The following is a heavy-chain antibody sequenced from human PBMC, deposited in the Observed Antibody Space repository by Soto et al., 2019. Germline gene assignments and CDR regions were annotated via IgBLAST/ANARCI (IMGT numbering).Heavy chain of an antibody. CDR3: AKDRGGYDPVYFDY. CDR2: ISGSGGST. CDR1: GFTVSSYS. Sequence: GSLRLSCAASGFTVSSYSMSWVRQAPGKGLEWVSAISGSGGSTYYADSVKGRFTISRDNSKNTLYLQMNSLRAEDTAVYYCAKDRGGYDPVYFDYWGQGTLVTVSS. D-gene: IGHD5-12*01. V-gene: IGHV3-23*01. J-gene: IGHJ4*02.